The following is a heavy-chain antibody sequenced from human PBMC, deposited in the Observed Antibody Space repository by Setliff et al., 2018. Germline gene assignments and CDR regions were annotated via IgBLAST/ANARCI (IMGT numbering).Heavy chain of an antibody. CDR1: GYTFTSHY. CDR2: INPSSGRT. V-gene: IGHV1-46*01. J-gene: IGHJ3*02. D-gene: IGHD3-22*01. Sequence: ASVKVSCKASGYTFTSHYMHWVRQAPGLGLEWMGTINPSSGRTSYAQKFRGRVTMTRDTSTSTVYRDMSSLRSEGTAVYYCARDVFPYHYEGAFDIWGQGTMVTVSS. CDR3: ARDVFPYHYEGAFDI.